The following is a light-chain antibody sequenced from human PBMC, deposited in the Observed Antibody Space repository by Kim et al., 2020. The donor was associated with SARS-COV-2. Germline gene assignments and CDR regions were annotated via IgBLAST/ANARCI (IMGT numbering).Light chain of an antibody. V-gene: IGKV1-5*03. CDR1: ESISSW. CDR3: QQYTDYSRT. J-gene: IGKJ1*01. Sequence: ASVGDSFTITCRASESISSWLAWYQQKPGKAPKLLMYKASTLESGVPSRFSGSGSGTEFTLTISSLQPEDFATYYCQQYTDYSRTFGQGTKVDIK. CDR2: KAS.